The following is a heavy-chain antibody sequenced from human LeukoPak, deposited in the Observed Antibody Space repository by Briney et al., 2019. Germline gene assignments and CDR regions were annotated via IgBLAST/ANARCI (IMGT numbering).Heavy chain of an antibody. J-gene: IGHJ4*02. V-gene: IGHV4-59*01. CDR3: ARVGRSVYYFDY. Sequence: PSETLSLTCTVSGGSISSYYWSWIRQPPGKGLEWIGYIYYSGSTNYNPSLKSRVTISVDTSKNQFSLKLSSVTAADTAVYYCARVGRSVYYFDYWGQGTLVTVSS. CDR1: GGSISSYY. CDR2: IYYSGST. D-gene: IGHD3-3*01.